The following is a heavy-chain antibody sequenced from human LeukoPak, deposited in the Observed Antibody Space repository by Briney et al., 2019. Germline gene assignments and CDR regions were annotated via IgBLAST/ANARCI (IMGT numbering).Heavy chain of an antibody. V-gene: IGHV4-34*01. D-gene: IGHD2-2*01. CDR3: ARYCSSTSCSDYYYYGMDV. Sequence: SETLSLTCAVYGGSFSGYYWSWIRQLPGKGLEWIGEINHSGSTNYNPSLKSRVTISVDTSKNQFSLKLSSVTAADTAVYYCARYCSSTSCSDYYYYGMDVWGQGTTVTVSS. J-gene: IGHJ6*02. CDR2: INHSGST. CDR1: GGSFSGYY.